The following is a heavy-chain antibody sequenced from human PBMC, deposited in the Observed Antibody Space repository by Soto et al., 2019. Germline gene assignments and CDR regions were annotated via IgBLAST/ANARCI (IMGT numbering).Heavy chain of an antibody. Sequence: GILKTPGKGLEWIGYIYYSGSTNYNPSLKSRVTISVDTSKNQFSLKLSSVTAADTAVYYCARVLVATIGFVWFDPWGQGTLVTVSS. CDR2: IYYSGST. D-gene: IGHD5-12*01. V-gene: IGHV4-59*01. CDR3: ARVLVATIGFVWFDP. J-gene: IGHJ5*02.